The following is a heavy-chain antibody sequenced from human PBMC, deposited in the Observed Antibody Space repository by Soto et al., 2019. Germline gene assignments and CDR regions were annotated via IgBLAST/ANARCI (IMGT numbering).Heavy chain of an antibody. CDR1: GYTLTSYA. Sequence: ASVKVSCKASGYTLTSYAMHWVRQAPGQRLEWMGWINAGNGNTKYSQKFQGRVTITRDTSASTAYMELSSLRSEDTAVYYCATVPAAMSDAFDIWGQGTMVTVSS. CDR2: INAGNGNT. J-gene: IGHJ3*02. CDR3: ATVPAAMSDAFDI. D-gene: IGHD2-2*01. V-gene: IGHV1-3*01.